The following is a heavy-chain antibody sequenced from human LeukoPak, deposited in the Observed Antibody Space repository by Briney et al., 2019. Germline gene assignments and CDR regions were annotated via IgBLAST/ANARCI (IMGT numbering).Heavy chain of an antibody. CDR2: ISSSSSYI. D-gene: IGHD1-26*01. J-gene: IGHJ4*02. Sequence: GGSLRLSCAASGFTFSSYSMNWVRQAPGKGLEWVSSISSSSSYIYYADSVKGRFTISRDNAKNSLYLQMNSLRAEDTAVYYCARDGLGLNFDYWGQGTLVTVSS. CDR1: GFTFSSYS. CDR3: ARDGLGLNFDY. V-gene: IGHV3-21*04.